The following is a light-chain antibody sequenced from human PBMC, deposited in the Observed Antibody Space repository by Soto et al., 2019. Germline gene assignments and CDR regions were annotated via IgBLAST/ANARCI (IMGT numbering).Light chain of an antibody. CDR3: CLYAGSSTYV. J-gene: IGLJ1*01. CDR2: EGS. Sequence: QSALTQPASVSGSPGQSITISCTGTSSDVGSYNVVSWYQQHPGKAPKLMIYEGSKRPSGVSNRFSGAKSGNTASLTISGLQAEDEADYYCCLYAGSSTYVFGTGTKVTVL. V-gene: IGLV2-23*01. CDR1: SSDVGSYNV.